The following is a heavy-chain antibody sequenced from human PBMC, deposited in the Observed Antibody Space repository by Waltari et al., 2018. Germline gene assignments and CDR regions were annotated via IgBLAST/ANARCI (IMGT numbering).Heavy chain of an antibody. D-gene: IGHD6-19*01. Sequence: QVQLVQSGAEVQEPGASVEGSCKGSGYPFAGYYMQWVRQAPGQGLELMGRINPNSGDTNYAQKFQGRVTMTRDTSISTADMELSRLRSDDTAVYYCARSIEIAVAEYDYWGQGTLVTVSS. J-gene: IGHJ4*02. CDR1: GYPFAGYY. CDR2: INPNSGDT. CDR3: ARSIEIAVAEYDY. V-gene: IGHV1-2*06.